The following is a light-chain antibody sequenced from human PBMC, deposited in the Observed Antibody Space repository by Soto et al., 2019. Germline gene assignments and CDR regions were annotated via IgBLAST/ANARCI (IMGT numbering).Light chain of an antibody. CDR1: STDVDGYDY. J-gene: IGLJ1*01. Sequence: QSVLTQPASVSGSPGQSITISCTGASTDVDGYDYVSWYQQHPGQAPKLMIYDVNNRPSGVSYRFSGSKSGDTASLTISGLQAEDDADYYCSSYTSSAPVYVFGTGXKVTGL. V-gene: IGLV2-14*03. CDR2: DVN. CDR3: SSYTSSAPVYV.